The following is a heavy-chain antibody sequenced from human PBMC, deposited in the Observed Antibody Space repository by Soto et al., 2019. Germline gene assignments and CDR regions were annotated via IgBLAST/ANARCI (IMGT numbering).Heavy chain of an antibody. D-gene: IGHD3-3*01. Sequence: ASVKVSCKASGYTFTYYAIYWVRQAPGQRLEWMGWISTSNGNTNYSQKFQGRVTITRNTSTSTAYMELSSLRSEDTAVYYCATNLRFLEWLSENPYEDYWGQGTLVTVSS. CDR1: GYTFTYYA. CDR3: ATNLRFLEWLSENPYEDY. J-gene: IGHJ4*02. V-gene: IGHV1-3*04. CDR2: ISTSNGNT.